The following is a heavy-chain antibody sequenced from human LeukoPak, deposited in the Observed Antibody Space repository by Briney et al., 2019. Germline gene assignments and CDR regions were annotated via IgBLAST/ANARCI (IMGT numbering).Heavy chain of an antibody. CDR3: ARHGPSSRGGSFQIDY. V-gene: IGHV4-39*01. J-gene: IGHJ4*02. CDR1: GGSISCSSYY. D-gene: IGHD3-16*01. Sequence: PSETLSLTCTVSGGSISCSSYYWGWIRQPPGKGLEWIVSIYYSGSTYYNPSLKSRVTISVDTAKNQFSLKLRSVTAADTAVYYCARHGPSSRGGSFQIDYWGQGTLVTVSS. CDR2: IYYSGST.